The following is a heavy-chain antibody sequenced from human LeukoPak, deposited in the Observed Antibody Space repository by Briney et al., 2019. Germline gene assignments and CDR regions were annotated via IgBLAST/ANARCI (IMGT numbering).Heavy chain of an antibody. J-gene: IGHJ4*02. V-gene: IGHV4-39*07. CDR2: IYYSGST. CDR3: AREVVGSGWYDY. Sequence: KASETLSLTCTVSGGSISSSSYYWGWIRQPPGKGLEWIGSIYYSGSTYYNPSLKSRVTISVDTSKNQFSLKLSSVTAADTAVYYCAREVVGSGWYDYWGQGTLVTVSS. D-gene: IGHD6-19*01. CDR1: GGSISSSSYY.